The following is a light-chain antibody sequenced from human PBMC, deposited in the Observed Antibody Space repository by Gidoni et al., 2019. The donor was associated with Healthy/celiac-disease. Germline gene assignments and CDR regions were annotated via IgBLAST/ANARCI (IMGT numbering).Light chain of an antibody. CDR1: QSVSSN. Sequence: EIVLTPSPAPLSVSPGESPTLSCRASQSVSSNLAWYQQKPGQAPRLLIYGASTRATGIPARFSGSGSGTEFTLTISSLQSEDFAVYYCQQYNSWPITFGQGTRLEIK. J-gene: IGKJ5*01. CDR3: QQYNSWPIT. CDR2: GAS. V-gene: IGKV3-15*01.